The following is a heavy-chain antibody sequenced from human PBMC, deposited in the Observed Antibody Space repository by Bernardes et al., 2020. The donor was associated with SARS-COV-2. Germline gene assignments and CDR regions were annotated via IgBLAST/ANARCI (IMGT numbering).Heavy chain of an antibody. CDR2: VYHIGTT. V-gene: IGHV4-59*13. CDR1: GGSISNSY. CDR3: ARDPGLFFTGSFDS. Sequence: SETLSLTCSVSGGSISNSYWNWIRQPPGKGLEWIGSVYHIGTTSYNPSLKGRVTISRDTSKSQFSLTLRSVTAADTALYYCARDPGLFFTGSFDSWGHGTLVTVSS. J-gene: IGHJ4*01.